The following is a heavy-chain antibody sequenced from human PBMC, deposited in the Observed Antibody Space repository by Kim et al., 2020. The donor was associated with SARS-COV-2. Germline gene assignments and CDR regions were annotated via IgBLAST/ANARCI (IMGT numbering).Heavy chain of an antibody. J-gene: IGHJ6*02. Sequence: YADYGRRRFTISRDNSKNALYLQVNRLRAEDTAVYYCARGVRSCDWDGPDVWGQGTTVTVSS. CDR3: ARGVRSCDWDGPDV. D-gene: IGHD3-9*01. V-gene: IGHV3-33*01.